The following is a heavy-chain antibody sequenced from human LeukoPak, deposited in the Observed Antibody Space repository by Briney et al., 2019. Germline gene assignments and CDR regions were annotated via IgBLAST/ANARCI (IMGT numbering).Heavy chain of an antibody. V-gene: IGHV3-48*03. CDR1: GFTFSSYE. CDR3: ARAPDFGDFYYYGMDV. D-gene: IGHD3-3*01. CDR2: ISSSGCTI. J-gene: IGHJ6*02. Sequence: GGSLRLSCAASGFTFSSYEMNWVRQAPGKGLEWVSYISSSGCTIYYADSVKGRFTISRDNAKNSLYLQMNSLRAEDTAVYYCARAPDFGDFYYYGMDVWGQGTTVTVSS.